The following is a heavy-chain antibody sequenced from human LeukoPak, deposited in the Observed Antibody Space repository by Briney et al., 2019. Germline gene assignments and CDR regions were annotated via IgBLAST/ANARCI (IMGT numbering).Heavy chain of an antibody. CDR3: ARSNPSTTEDYYGMDV. Sequence: GGSLRLSCAASGFTFSNYLMIWVRQAPGKGLEWVAVIWYDGSNKYYADSVKGRFTISRDNSKNTLYLQMNSLRAEDTAVNYCARSNPSTTEDYYGMDVWGQGTTVTVSS. CDR1: GFTFSNYL. J-gene: IGHJ6*02. V-gene: IGHV3-33*08. D-gene: IGHD4-17*01. CDR2: IWYDGSNK.